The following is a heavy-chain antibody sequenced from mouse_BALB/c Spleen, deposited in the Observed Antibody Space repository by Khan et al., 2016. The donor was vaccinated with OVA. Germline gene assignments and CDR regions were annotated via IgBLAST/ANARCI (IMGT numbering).Heavy chain of an antibody. CDR3: ARTGDYYFDY. J-gene: IGHJ2*01. CDR2: ISSGSSTI. Sequence: EVELVESGGGLVQPGGSRKLSCAASGFTFSGFGMHWVRQAPEKGLKWVAYISSGSSTIYYADTVKGRFTISRDNPKNTLFLQMTSLRSEDTAMYCCARTGDYYFDYWGQGTTLTVSS. D-gene: IGHD2-13*01. CDR1: GFTFSGFG. V-gene: IGHV5-17*02.